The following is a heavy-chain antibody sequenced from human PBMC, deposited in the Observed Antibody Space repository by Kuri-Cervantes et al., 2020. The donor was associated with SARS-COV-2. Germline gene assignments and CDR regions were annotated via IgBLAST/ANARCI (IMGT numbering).Heavy chain of an antibody. D-gene: IGHD4-23*01. CDR3: ARGGNPAWNMDV. CDR1: GFTFSSYD. CDR2: IGTAGDT. J-gene: IGHJ6*03. V-gene: IGHV3-13*03. Sequence: GGSLRLSCAACGFTFSSYDMYWVRQATGKGLEWVSAIGTAGDTYYPGSVKGQFTISRENAKNSLYLQMNSLRAVDTAVYYCARGGNPAWNMDVWGKGTTVTVSS.